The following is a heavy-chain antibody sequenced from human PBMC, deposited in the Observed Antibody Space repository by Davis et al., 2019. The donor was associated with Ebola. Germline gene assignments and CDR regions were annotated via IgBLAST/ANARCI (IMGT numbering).Heavy chain of an antibody. CDR3: ARGPRITMVQGVINF. CDR2: ISTGGGAI. Sequence: GESLKIPCAASGFTFSDYYMSWIRQAPGKRLEWLSYISTGGGAIYYSDSVKGRFTISRDNAKNSVYLQMNSLRVDDTAVYYCARGPRITMVQGVINFWGQGTLVSVSS. D-gene: IGHD3-10*01. CDR1: GFTFSDYY. V-gene: IGHV3-11*01. J-gene: IGHJ4*02.